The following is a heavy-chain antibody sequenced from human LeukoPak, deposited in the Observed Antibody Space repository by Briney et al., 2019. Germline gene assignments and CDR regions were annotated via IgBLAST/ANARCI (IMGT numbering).Heavy chain of an antibody. D-gene: IGHD3-10*02. Sequence: GGSLSLSCVASGFNFIDYWMSWVRQAPGKGPEWVANIKQDGSEKHYVDSVKGRFTISRDNAKNSLYLQMNSLRAEDTAVYYCAELGITMIGGVWGKGTTVTISS. CDR2: IKQDGSEK. V-gene: IGHV3-7*01. CDR3: AELGITMIGGV. J-gene: IGHJ6*04. CDR1: GFNFIDYW.